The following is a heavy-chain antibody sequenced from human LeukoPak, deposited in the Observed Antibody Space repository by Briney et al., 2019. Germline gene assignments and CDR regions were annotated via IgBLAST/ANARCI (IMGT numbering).Heavy chain of an antibody. CDR1: GGSISSYY. J-gene: IGHJ4*02. V-gene: IGHV4-59*08. CDR3: ARLYGSGLFDY. CDR2: IYYSGST. D-gene: IGHD6-19*01. Sequence: SETLSLTRTVSGGSISSYYWSWIRQPPGKGLEWIGYIYYSGSTNYNPSLKSRVTISVDTSKNQFSLKLSSVTAADTAVYYCARLYGSGLFDYWGQGTLVTVSS.